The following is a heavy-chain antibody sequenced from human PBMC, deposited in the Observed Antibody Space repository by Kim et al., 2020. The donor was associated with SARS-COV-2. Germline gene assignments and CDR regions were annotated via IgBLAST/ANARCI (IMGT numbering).Heavy chain of an antibody. V-gene: IGHV3-74*01. CDR1: GFTFSSYW. CDR3: AIGGEYNYVSLEY. Sequence: GGSLRLSCAASGFTFSSYWMHWVRQAPGKGLVWVSHTNSAGSDTNYADSVKGRFTISRDNAKNTLYLQMNSLGADDTAAYYCAIGGEYNYVSLEYCGQG. CDR2: TNSAGSDT. D-gene: IGHD5-18*01. J-gene: IGHJ4*02.